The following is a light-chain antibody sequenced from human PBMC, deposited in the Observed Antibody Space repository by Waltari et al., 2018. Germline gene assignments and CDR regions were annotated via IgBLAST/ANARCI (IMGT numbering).Light chain of an antibody. CDR1: QSVSSSY. V-gene: IGKV3-20*01. Sequence: EIVLTQSPGTLSLSPGERATLSCRASQSVSSSYLAWYQQKPGQAPRLLIYGASSRATSIPDRFSGSVSGTDFTLTISRLEPEDFAVYYCQQYGSSPGVTFGPGTKVDIK. CDR2: GAS. J-gene: IGKJ3*01. CDR3: QQYGSSPGVT.